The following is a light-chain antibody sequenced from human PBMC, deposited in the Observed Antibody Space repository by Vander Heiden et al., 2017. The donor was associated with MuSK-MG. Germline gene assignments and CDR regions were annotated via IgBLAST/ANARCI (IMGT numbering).Light chain of an antibody. J-gene: IGLJ2*01. V-gene: IGLV1-47*02. CDR2: SDN. Sequence: QSVLTQPPSASGTPGQRVTISCSGSGSNIGSNYVYWYQQLPGTAPKLLIYSDNQRPSGVPDRFSGSKSGTSASLAISGLRSEDEADYYCTAWDDRLKGVLFGGGTKL. CDR1: GSNIGSNY. CDR3: TAWDDRLKGVL.